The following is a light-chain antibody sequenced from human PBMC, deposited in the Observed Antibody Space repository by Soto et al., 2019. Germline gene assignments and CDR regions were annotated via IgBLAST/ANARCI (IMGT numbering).Light chain of an antibody. CDR3: QQYGSSPET. Sequence: EIVMTQSPATLSVSPGERVTLSCRASQSVSSRLAWYHQKPGQSPRLLIYGASSRATGIPDRFSGSGSGTDFTLTISRLEPEDFAVYYCQQYGSSPETFGQGTKVDIK. CDR1: QSVSSR. J-gene: IGKJ1*01. CDR2: GAS. V-gene: IGKV3-20*01.